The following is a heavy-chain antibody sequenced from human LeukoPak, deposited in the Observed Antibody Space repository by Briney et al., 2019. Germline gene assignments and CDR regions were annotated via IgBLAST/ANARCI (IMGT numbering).Heavy chain of an antibody. CDR2: IYYSGST. CDR3: ARSEIFGVVIIPTGMDV. J-gene: IGHJ6*02. Sequence: SETLSLTCTVSGGSVSSGSYYWSWIRQPPGKGLEWLGYIYYSGSTNYNPSLKSRVTISVDTSKNQFSLKLSSVTAAGTAVYYCARSEIFGVVIIPTGMDVWGQGTTVTVSS. V-gene: IGHV4-61*01. D-gene: IGHD3-3*01. CDR1: GGSVSSGSYY.